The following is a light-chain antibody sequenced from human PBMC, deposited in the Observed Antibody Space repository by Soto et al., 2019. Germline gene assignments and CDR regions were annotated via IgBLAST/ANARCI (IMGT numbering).Light chain of an antibody. CDR3: SSYTSSSLGV. CDR1: SSDVGGYNY. V-gene: IGLV2-14*01. J-gene: IGLJ1*01. CDR2: EVS. Sequence: QSALTQPASLSGSPGQSITISCTGTSSDVGGYNYVSWYQQYPGKAPKLMIFEVSNRPSGVSNRFSGSKSGNTASLTISGLQAEDEADYYCSSYTSSSLGVFGTGTKLTVL.